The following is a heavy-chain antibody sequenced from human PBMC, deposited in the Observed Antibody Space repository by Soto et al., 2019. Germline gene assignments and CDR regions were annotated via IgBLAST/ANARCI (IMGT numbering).Heavy chain of an antibody. V-gene: IGHV3-11*05. Sequence: QVQLVESGGGLVRPGGSLRLSCAASGFTFSDYYMTWIRQAPEKGLEWVSYITGSSDYTNYADSVKGRFTISRDNVKNSLYLQMNSLRAEDTAVYYCARDYYYGMDVWGQGTTVTVSS. CDR3: ARDYYYGMDV. CDR2: ITGSSDYT. J-gene: IGHJ6*02. CDR1: GFTFSDYY.